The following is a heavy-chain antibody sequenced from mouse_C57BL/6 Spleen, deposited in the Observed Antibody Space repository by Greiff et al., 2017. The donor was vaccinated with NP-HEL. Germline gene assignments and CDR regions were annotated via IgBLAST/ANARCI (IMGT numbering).Heavy chain of an antibody. J-gene: IGHJ3*01. CDR2: ISPGDGDT. CDR1: GYAFSSSW. CDR3: ARDYYGSTRTGFAY. V-gene: IGHV1-82*01. Sequence: VQLQQSGPELVKPGASVKISCKASGYAFSSSWMNWVKQRPGTGLEWIGRISPGDGDTNYNGKFKGKATLTAAKSSSTAYMQLSSLTSEDSAVYFCARDYYGSTRTGFAYWGQGTLVAVSA. D-gene: IGHD1-1*01.